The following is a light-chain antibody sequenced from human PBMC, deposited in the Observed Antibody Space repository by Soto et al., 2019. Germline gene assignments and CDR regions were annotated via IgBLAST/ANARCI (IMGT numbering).Light chain of an antibody. V-gene: IGLV2-23*01. J-gene: IGLJ1*01. Sequence: QSALTQPDSVSGSPGQSITISCTGTSSDVGSYNLVSWYQQHPGKAPKLMIYEGSKRPSGVSNRFSGSKSGNTASLTISGLQAEDEADYYCCSYAGSSTLIFFGTGTKVTVL. CDR3: CSYAGSSTLIF. CDR2: EGS. CDR1: SSDVGSYNL.